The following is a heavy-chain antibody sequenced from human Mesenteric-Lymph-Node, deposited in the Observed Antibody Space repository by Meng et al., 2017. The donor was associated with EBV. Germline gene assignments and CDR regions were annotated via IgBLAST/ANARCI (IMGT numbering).Heavy chain of an antibody. CDR1: GGSISSSTYY. CDR3: ARDWGLRAYFQY. CDR2: IYYSGST. Sequence: RLQLQESGQGLVKPSEPLSLPCTVSGGSISSSTYYWGWIRQPPGKGLEWIGSIYYSGSTYYNPSLRSRVTISISTSKNQFSLKLSSVTAADTAVYYCARDWGLRAYFQYWGQGTLVTVSS. D-gene: IGHD3-16*01. J-gene: IGHJ1*01. V-gene: IGHV4-39*06.